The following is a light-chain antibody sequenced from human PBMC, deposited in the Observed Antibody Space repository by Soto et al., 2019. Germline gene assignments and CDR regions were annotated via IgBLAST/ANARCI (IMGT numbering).Light chain of an antibody. V-gene: IGKV3-15*01. CDR1: QSVDSTY. J-gene: IGKJ1*01. CDR2: SAS. CDR3: KQYNNWPRT. Sequence: EIVLTQSPGTLSLSPGERATLSCRASQSVDSTYLAWYQQKPGQAPRLLMYSASTRATGIQARFSGSGSGTEFTLTIRSLQSEDFVVYYCKQYNNWPRTFGQGTKVDIK.